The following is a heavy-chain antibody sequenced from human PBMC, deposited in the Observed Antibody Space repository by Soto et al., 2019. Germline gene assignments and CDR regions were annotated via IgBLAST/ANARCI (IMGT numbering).Heavy chain of an antibody. J-gene: IGHJ4*02. CDR2: IIPIFGTA. D-gene: IGHD6-13*01. V-gene: IGHV1-69*13. Sequence: ASVKVSCKASGGTFSSYAISWVRQAPGQGLEWMGGIIPIFGTANYAQKFQGGVTITADESTSTGYMELGSLRSEDTAVYYCARSSVSSWLFDYWGQGTLVTVSS. CDR1: GGTFSSYA. CDR3: ARSSVSSWLFDY.